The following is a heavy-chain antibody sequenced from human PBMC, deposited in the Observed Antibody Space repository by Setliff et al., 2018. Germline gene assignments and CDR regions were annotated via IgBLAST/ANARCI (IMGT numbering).Heavy chain of an antibody. J-gene: IGHJ3*02. V-gene: IGHV4-4*02. Sequence: SETLSLTCTVSGDSIDTDIWWSWVRQSPGKGLEWIGEIYLGGSPTYNPSLKSRVTISIYKSKNQLSLDLTSVTAADTAVYYCARYVKFSPDAFDMWGQGTMVTVSS. CDR2: IYLGGSP. CDR1: GDSIDTDIW. D-gene: IGHD3-10*02. CDR3: ARYVKFSPDAFDM.